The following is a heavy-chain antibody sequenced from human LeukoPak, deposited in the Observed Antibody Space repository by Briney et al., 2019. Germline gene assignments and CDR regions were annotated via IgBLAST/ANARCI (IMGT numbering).Heavy chain of an antibody. CDR3: ARSAMVRGADKGAFDI. V-gene: IGHV4-31*03. D-gene: IGHD3-10*01. Sequence: SETLSLTCTVSGGSISSSSYYWGWIRQPPGKGLEWIGYIYYSGSTYYNPSLKSRVTISVDTSKNQFSLKLSSVTAADTAVYYCARSAMVRGADKGAFDIWGQGTMVTVSS. J-gene: IGHJ3*02. CDR1: GGSISSSSYY. CDR2: IYYSGST.